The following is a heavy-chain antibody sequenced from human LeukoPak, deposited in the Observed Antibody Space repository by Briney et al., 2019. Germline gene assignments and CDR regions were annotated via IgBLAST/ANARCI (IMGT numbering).Heavy chain of an antibody. CDR3: ARGDSSGYYSFDY. CDR1: GGTFSSYT. CDR2: IIPILGIA. Sequence: ASVKVSCKTSGGTFSSYTISWVRQAPGHGLEWMGRIIPILGIANYAQKFQGRVTITADKSTSTAYMELSSLRSEDTAVYYCARGDSSGYYSFDYWGQGTLVTVSS. J-gene: IGHJ4*02. D-gene: IGHD3-22*01. V-gene: IGHV1-69*02.